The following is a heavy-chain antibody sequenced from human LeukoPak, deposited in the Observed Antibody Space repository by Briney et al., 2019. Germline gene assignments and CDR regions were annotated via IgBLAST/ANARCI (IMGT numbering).Heavy chain of an antibody. CDR3: AIIDTAMEN. D-gene: IGHD5-18*01. Sequence: ASVSVSCKASGYTFTSYGISWVRQAPGQGLEWMGWINPNSGGTNYAQKFQGRVTMTRDTSISTAYMELSRLRSDDTAVYYCAIIDTAMENWGQGTLVTVSS. CDR1: GYTFTSYG. CDR2: INPNSGGT. V-gene: IGHV1-2*02. J-gene: IGHJ4*02.